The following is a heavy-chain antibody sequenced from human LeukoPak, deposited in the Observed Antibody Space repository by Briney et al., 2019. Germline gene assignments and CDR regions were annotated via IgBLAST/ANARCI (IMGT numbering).Heavy chain of an antibody. D-gene: IGHD3-3*01. CDR3: ARGYYDFWSGYSH. V-gene: IGHV1-2*02. CDR1: GYTFTGYY. CDR2: INPNSGGT. J-gene: IGHJ4*02. Sequence: GASVKVSCKASGYTFTGYYMHWVRQAPGQGLEWMGWINPNSGGTNYAQKLQGRVTMTTDTSTSTAYMELRSLRSDDTAVYYCARGYYDFWSGYSHWGQGTLVTVSS.